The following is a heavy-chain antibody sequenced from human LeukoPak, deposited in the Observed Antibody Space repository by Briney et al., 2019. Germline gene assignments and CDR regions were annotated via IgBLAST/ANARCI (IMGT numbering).Heavy chain of an antibody. Sequence: PGGSLRLSCAASGFTVSSNFMSWVRQAPGKGLECVSVIYSRGGTYYADSVQGRFTISRDASKNTLFLQMNSLRADDTAVYYCAKVSWGSGSYFDYWGQGTLVTVSS. J-gene: IGHJ4*02. CDR3: AKVSWGSGSYFDY. D-gene: IGHD1-26*01. V-gene: IGHV3-53*01. CDR1: GFTVSSNF. CDR2: IYSRGGT.